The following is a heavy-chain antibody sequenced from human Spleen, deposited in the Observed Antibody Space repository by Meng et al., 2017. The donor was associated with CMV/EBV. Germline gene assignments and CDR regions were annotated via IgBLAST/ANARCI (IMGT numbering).Heavy chain of an antibody. J-gene: IGHJ6*02. CDR3: ARVGVLRGYYYHYGMDV. Sequence: GESLKISCAASGFTFSDYYVSWIRQAPGKGLEWVSYISSSGNAIYYADSVKGRFTISRDNAKNSLYLQMNSLRAEDTAVYYCARVGVLRGYYYHYGMDVWGQGTSVTGSS. D-gene: IGHD3-10*01. CDR2: ISSSGNAI. V-gene: IGHV3-11*01. CDR1: GFTFSDYY.